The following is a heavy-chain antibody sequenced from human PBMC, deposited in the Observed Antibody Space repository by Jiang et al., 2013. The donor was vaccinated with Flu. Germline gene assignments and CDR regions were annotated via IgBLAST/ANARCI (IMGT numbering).Heavy chain of an antibody. CDR3: ARDRAYSTFDY. J-gene: IGHJ4*02. Sequence: FSTSWMTWVRQTSGTGLERLATINPDGSKIGYVDSVKGRFTISRDNAKNSLYLQMNSLRVEDTAVYYCARDRAYSTFDYWGQGTLVTVSS. CDR1: FSTSW. V-gene: IGHV3-7*03. D-gene: IGHD2-15*01. CDR2: INPDGSKI.